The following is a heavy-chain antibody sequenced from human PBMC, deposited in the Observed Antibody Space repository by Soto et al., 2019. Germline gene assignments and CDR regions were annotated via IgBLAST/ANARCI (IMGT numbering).Heavy chain of an antibody. CDR3: ARGGASVTTPFDY. Sequence: GGSLRLSCAASGFTFSDYYMSWIRQAPGKGLEWVSYISSSGSTIYYADSVKGRFTISRDNAKKSLYLQMNSLTAEDTAVYYCARGGASVTTPFDYWGQGTQVTVSS. V-gene: IGHV3-11*01. CDR1: GFTFSDYY. J-gene: IGHJ4*02. CDR2: ISSSGSTI. D-gene: IGHD4-17*01.